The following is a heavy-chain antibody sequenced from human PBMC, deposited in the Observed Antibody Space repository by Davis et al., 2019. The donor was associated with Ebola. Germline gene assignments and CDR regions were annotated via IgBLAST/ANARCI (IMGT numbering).Heavy chain of an antibody. Sequence: PSETLSLTCAVYGESFSGYYWSWIRQPPGKGLEWIGEINHSGSTNYNPSPKSRVTISVDTSKNQFSLKLSAVTAADTAFYYCARENSYYYYYGMDVWGQGTTVTVSS. J-gene: IGHJ6*02. D-gene: IGHD2/OR15-2a*01. CDR1: GESFSGYY. V-gene: IGHV4-34*01. CDR2: INHSGST. CDR3: ARENSYYYYYGMDV.